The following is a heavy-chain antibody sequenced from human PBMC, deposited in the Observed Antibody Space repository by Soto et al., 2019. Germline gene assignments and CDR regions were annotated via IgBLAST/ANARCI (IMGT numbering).Heavy chain of an antibody. J-gene: IGHJ4*02. D-gene: IGHD3-16*01. CDR2: IYYDGSKQ. Sequence: GGSLRLSCAASGFTFRNYGMHWVRQAPGKGLEWVAVIYYDGSKQYYADSVKGRFSISRDNSKNTLYLQMNSLRAEGSALYYCVRDIRRTYFDYWGQGALVTVSS. CDR1: GFTFRNYG. CDR3: VRDIRRTYFDY. V-gene: IGHV3-33*01.